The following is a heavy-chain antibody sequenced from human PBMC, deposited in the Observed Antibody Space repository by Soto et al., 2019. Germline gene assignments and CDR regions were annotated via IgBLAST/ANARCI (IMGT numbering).Heavy chain of an antibody. Sequence: QVQLVQSGAEVKKPGSSVKVSCKASGGTFSSYTISWVRQAPGQGLEWMGRIIPILGIANYAQKFPGRVTITADKSTSRAYMELSSLRSEDTAVYYCARGGGVGASPSNVWGQGTTVTVSS. V-gene: IGHV1-69*02. D-gene: IGHD1-26*01. CDR2: IIPILGIA. CDR1: GGTFSSYT. J-gene: IGHJ6*02. CDR3: ARGGGVGASPSNV.